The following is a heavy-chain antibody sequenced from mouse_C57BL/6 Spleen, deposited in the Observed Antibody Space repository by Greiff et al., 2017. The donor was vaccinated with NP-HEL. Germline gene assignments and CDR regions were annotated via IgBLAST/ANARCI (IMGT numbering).Heavy chain of an antibody. CDR3: AKNYGSSEYYFDY. D-gene: IGHD1-1*01. CDR1: GFSLTSYG. J-gene: IGHJ2*01. V-gene: IGHV2-5*01. Sequence: VKLVESGPGLVQPSQSLSITCTVSGFSLTSYGVHWVRQSPGKGLEWLGVIWRGGSTDYNAAFMSRLSITKDNSKSQVFFKMNSLQADDTAIYYCAKNYGSSEYYFDYWGQGTTLTVSS. CDR2: IWRGGST.